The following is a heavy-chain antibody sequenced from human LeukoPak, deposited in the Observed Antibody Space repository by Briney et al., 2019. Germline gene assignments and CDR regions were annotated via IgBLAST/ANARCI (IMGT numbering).Heavy chain of an antibody. J-gene: IGHJ4*02. D-gene: IGHD3-16*01. CDR2: IKQDGSEK. CDR3: ARDLGGFDY. Sequence: PGGSLRLSCAASGLTFSSYWMSWVRQAPGKGLEWVANIKQDGSEKYYVDSVKGRFTISRDNAKNSLYLQMNSLRAEDTAVYYCARDLGGFDYWGQGTLVTVSS. V-gene: IGHV3-7*01. CDR1: GLTFSSYW.